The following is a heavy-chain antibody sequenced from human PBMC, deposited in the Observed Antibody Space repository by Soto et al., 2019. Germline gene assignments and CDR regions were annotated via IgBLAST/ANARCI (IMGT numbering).Heavy chain of an antibody. Sequence: PSETLSLTCSVSGGSTSSYYWSWIRQPPGKGLEWIGYIYYSGSTDYSPSLKSRFTISRDSTKQTLYLQMNSLRPDDTAMYYCARDGVSSTEYTWNYGTYFDYWGQGALVTVSS. J-gene: IGHJ4*02. D-gene: IGHD1-7*01. CDR3: ARDGVSSTEYTWNYGTYFDY. CDR2: IYYSGST. V-gene: IGHV4-59*01. CDR1: GGSTSSYY.